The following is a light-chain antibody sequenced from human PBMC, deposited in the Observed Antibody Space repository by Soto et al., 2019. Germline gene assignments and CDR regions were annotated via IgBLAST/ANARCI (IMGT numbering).Light chain of an antibody. Sequence: EIVLTQSPASLSLSPGERATLSFMAIQFVDRHLVWYQQKPGQAPRLLIFGASNRATGIPARFSGSGSGTDFTLAINRLEPDDFPVYYCQQYNNWPRTFGQGTRWIS. V-gene: IGKV3-11*01. CDR1: QFVDRH. CDR3: QQYNNWPRT. J-gene: IGKJ1*01. CDR2: GAS.